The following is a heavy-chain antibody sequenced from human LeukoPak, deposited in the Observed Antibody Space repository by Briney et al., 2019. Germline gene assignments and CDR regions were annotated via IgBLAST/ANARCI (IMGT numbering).Heavy chain of an antibody. J-gene: IGHJ4*02. CDR3: AKDFHGSYFDF. V-gene: IGHV3-30*18. D-gene: IGHD2/OR15-2a*01. Sequence: GGSLRPSCAASGFTLSSYAMHWVRQAPGKGLEWVAVISYEGSNKYYADSVNGRFSVSRNNSQNTMSLEMDGQRAEDTAVYYCAKDFHGSYFDFCGRGTVATVTS. CDR2: ISYEGSNK. CDR1: GFTLSSYA.